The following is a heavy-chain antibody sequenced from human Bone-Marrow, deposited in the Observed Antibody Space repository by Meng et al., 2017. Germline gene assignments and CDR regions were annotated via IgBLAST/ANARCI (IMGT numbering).Heavy chain of an antibody. D-gene: IGHD3-16*02. CDR2: TYYRSKWYN. Sequence: SQTLSLTCAISGDSVSSNSAAWNWIRQSPSRGLEWLGRTYYRSKWYNDYAVSVKSRITINPDTSKNQFSLQLNSVTPEDTAVYYCARDTRGYDYVWGSYRRPLDAFDIWGQGTMVTVSS. V-gene: IGHV6-1*01. CDR3: ARDTRGYDYVWGSYRRPLDAFDI. J-gene: IGHJ3*02. CDR1: GDSVSSNSAA.